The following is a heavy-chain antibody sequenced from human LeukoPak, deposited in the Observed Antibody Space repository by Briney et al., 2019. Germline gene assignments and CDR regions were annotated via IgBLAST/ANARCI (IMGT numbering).Heavy chain of an antibody. CDR1: GGSISSSSYY. D-gene: IGHD4-17*01. Sequence: PPETLSLTCTVSGGSISSSSYYWGWIRQPPGKGLEWIGSIYYSGSTYYNPSLKSRVTISVDTSKNQFSLKLSSVTAADTAVYYCAISYGANEGSFDYWGQGTLVTVSS. CDR3: AISYGANEGSFDY. V-gene: IGHV4-39*01. J-gene: IGHJ4*02. CDR2: IYYSGST.